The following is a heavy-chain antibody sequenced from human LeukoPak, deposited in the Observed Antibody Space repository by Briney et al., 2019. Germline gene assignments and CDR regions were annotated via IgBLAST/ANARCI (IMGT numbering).Heavy chain of an antibody. D-gene: IGHD1-1*01. CDR1: GLTFSSYA. CDR2: ISGSGGST. V-gene: IGHV3-23*01. J-gene: IGHJ6*03. CDR3: AKRDTTYYYWYMDV. Sequence: PGGSLRLSCAASGLTFSSYAMSWVRQAPGKGLEWVSAISGSGGSTYYADSVKGRFTISRDNSKNTLYLQMNSLRAEDTAVYYCAKRDTTYYYWYMDVWGKGTTVTVSS.